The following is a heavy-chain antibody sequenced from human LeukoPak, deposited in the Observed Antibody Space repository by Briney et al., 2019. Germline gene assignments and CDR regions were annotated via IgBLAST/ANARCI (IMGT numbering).Heavy chain of an antibody. CDR3: ARERYSGWGFDP. Sequence: SETLSLTCTVSGGSISSSSHYWGWIRQPPGKGLEWIGYIYYSGSTNYNPSLKSRVTISVDTSKNQFSLKLSSVTAADTAMYYCARERYSGWGFDPWGQGTLVTVSS. D-gene: IGHD1-26*01. CDR1: GGSISSSSHY. CDR2: IYYSGST. V-gene: IGHV4-61*01. J-gene: IGHJ5*02.